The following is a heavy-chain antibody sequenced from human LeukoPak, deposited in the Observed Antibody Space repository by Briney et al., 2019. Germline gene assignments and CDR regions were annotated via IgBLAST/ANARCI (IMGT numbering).Heavy chain of an antibody. CDR1: GFTFSSYG. J-gene: IGHJ4*02. D-gene: IGHD6-13*01. V-gene: IGHV3-30*18. CDR2: ISYDVSNK. Sequence: QSGGSLRLSCAASGFTFSSYGMHWVRQAPGKGLEWVAVISYDVSNKYYADSVKGRFTISRDNSKNTLYLQMNSLRAEDTAVYYCAKDFVSSSWYGIDYWGQGTLVTVSS. CDR3: AKDFVSSSWYGIDY.